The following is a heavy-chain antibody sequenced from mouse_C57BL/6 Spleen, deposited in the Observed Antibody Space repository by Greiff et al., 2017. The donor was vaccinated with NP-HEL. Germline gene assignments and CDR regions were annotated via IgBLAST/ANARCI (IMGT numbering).Heavy chain of an antibody. D-gene: IGHD1-1*01. Sequence: VQLQQPGAELVMPGASVKLSCKASGYTFTSYWMHWVKQRPGQGLEWIGEIDPSDSYTNYNQKFKGKSTLTVDKSSSTAYMQLSSLTSEDSAVYYCARSLRYGAMDYWGQGTSVTVSS. V-gene: IGHV1-69*01. J-gene: IGHJ4*01. CDR3: ARSLRYGAMDY. CDR2: IDPSDSYT. CDR1: GYTFTSYW.